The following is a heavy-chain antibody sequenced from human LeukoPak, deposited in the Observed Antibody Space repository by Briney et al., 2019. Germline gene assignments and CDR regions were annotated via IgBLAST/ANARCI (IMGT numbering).Heavy chain of an antibody. CDR2: ISGSGGST. J-gene: IGHJ4*02. D-gene: IGHD3-16*01. CDR3: AKTRQGGYYFDY. CDR1: GFTFSSYA. V-gene: IGHV3-23*01. Sequence: GGSLGLSCAASGFTFSSYAMSWVRQAPGKGLEWVSAISGSGGSTYYADSVKGRFTISRDNSKNTLYLQMNSLRAEDTAVYYCAKTRQGGYYFDYWGQGTLVTVSP.